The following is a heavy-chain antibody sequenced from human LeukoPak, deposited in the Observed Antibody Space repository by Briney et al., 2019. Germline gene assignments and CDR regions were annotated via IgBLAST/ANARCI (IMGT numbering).Heavy chain of an antibody. D-gene: IGHD3-16*02. J-gene: IGHJ3*02. CDR2: ISSSSSYI. CDR3: ARGLMITFGGVIVPYDAFDI. CDR1: GFTFSSYS. V-gene: IGHV3-21*01. Sequence: GGSLRLSCAASGFTFSSYSMNWVRQAPGKGLEWVSSISSSSSYIYYADSVKGRFTISRDNAKNSLYLQMNSLRAEDTAVYYCARGLMITFGGVIVPYDAFDIWGQGTMVTVSS.